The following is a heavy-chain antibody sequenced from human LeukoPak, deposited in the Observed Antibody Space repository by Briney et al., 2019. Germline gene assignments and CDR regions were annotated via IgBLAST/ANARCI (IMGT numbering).Heavy chain of an antibody. CDR2: IYHSGST. V-gene: IGHV4-30-2*03. CDR1: GGSINSGGYS. D-gene: IGHD6-19*01. Sequence: PSETLSLTCAVSGGSINSGGYSWSWIRQPPGKGLEWMGYIYHSGSTYYNPSLKSRVTISVDTSKNQFSLKLSSVTAADTAVYYCARHRSVAGQDYFDYWGQGTLVTVSS. J-gene: IGHJ4*02. CDR3: ARHRSVAGQDYFDY.